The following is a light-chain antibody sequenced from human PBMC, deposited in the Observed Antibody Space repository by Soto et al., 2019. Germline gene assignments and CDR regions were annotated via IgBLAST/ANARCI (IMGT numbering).Light chain of an antibody. CDR3: QQYSDSPPT. V-gene: IGKV3-20*01. Sequence: EIMVPQSKGVVSRSPGGGDTLSCRVWQRASARYVAWYHQEPGQALRLLSFGASDRATGIPDRFSGSGSGTDFTLTIARLGPEDFAMYYCQQYSDSPPTFGQGTKVDIK. CDR2: GAS. J-gene: IGKJ1*01. CDR1: QRASARY.